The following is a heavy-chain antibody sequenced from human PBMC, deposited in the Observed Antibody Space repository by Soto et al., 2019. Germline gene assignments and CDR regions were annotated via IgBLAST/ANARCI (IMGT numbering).Heavy chain of an antibody. J-gene: IGHJ4*02. D-gene: IGHD2-21*01. CDR2: IHYSGST. CDR3: TRGGDAYKNGH. CDR1: GGSVSIGTYY. Sequence: QVQLQESGPGLVKPSETLSLTCTVPGGSVSIGTYYWSWIRQPPGKGLEWIGFIHYSGSTNYNPSLKSRVTMSVDTSKNQFSLKLISVNAADTAVYYCTRGGDAYKNGHWGQGTLVTVYS. V-gene: IGHV4-61*01.